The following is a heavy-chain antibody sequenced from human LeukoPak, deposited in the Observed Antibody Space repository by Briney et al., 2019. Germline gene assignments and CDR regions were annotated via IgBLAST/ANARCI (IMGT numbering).Heavy chain of an antibody. CDR1: GYTFTSYG. CDR2: ISAYNGNT. V-gene: IGHV1-18*01. Sequence: VASVKVSCKASGYTFTSYGISWVRQAPGQGLEWMGWISAYNGNTNYAQKLQGRVTMTTDTSTSTAYMELRSLRSDDTAVYHCARVGYIAAAGIQLSLWFDPWGQGTLVTVSS. J-gene: IGHJ5*02. D-gene: IGHD6-13*01. CDR3: ARVGYIAAAGIQLSLWFDP.